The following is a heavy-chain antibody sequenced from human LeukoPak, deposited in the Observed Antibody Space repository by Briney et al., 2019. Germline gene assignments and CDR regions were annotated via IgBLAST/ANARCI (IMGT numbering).Heavy chain of an antibody. J-gene: IGHJ6*04. V-gene: IGHV3-30*18. CDR3: AKDLVGRGSYSDRGMDV. D-gene: IGHD3-10*01. CDR2: ISYDGSNK. Sequence: GRSLRLSCAASGFTFSSYGMHWVRQAPGKGLEWVAVISYDGSNKYYADSVKGRFTISRDNSKNTLYLQMNGLRAEDTAVYYCAKDLVGRGSYSDRGMDVWGEGTTVTVSS. CDR1: GFTFSSYG.